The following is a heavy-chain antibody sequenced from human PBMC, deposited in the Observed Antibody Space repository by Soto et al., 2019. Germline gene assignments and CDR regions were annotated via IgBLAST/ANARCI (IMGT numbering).Heavy chain of an antibody. D-gene: IGHD6-19*01. CDR2: ISYDGTAE. CDR1: GFTFTNNG. CDR3: ANDLVSSVWYNYFDP. Sequence: QVQLVESGGGVVQPGRSLRLSCTASGFTFTNNGMHWVRQAPGKGLEWVAMISYDGTAEYYLDSVRGRFTISRDNSKNTLYLQMDSLRTEDTARYDCANDLVSSVWYNYFDPCGQGTLVTVSS. V-gene: IGHV3-30*18. J-gene: IGHJ5*02.